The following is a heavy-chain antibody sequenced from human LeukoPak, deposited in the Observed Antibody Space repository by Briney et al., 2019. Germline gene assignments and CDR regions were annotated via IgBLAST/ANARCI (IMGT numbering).Heavy chain of an antibody. V-gene: IGHV1-46*01. CDR3: ARDGRFLEWLSSRFDY. J-gene: IGHJ4*02. Sequence: ASVKVSCKASGYTFTSYYMHWVRQAPGQGLEWMGIINPSGGSTSYAQKFQGRVAMTRDTSTGTVYMELSSLRSEDTAVYYCARDGRFLEWLSSRFDYWGQGTLVTVSS. CDR2: INPSGGST. D-gene: IGHD3-3*01. CDR1: GYTFTSYY.